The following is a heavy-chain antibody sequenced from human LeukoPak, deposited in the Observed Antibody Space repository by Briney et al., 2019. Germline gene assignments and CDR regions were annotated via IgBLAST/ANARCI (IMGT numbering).Heavy chain of an antibody. V-gene: IGHV3-48*03. J-gene: IGHJ4*02. CDR1: GFTFISHE. CDR3: ARDMTGYRTYYFDY. Sequence: GGSLRLSCAASGFTFISHEMNWVRQAPGKGLEWVSYISSSGSTIYYADSVKGRFTISRDNAKNSLYLQMNSLRAEDTAVYYCARDMTGYRTYYFDYWGQGTLVTVSS. CDR2: ISSSGSTI. D-gene: IGHD5-12*01.